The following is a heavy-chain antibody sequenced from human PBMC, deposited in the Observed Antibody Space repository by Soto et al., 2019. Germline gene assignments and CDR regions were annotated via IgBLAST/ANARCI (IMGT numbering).Heavy chain of an antibody. Sequence: QVQLQQWGAGLLKPSETLSLTCAVYGGSFSGYYWSWIRQPPGKGLEWIGEINHSGSTNYNPSLKSRVTISVDTSKNQFYLKLSSVTAADTAVYYCARAFKFSYCSSTSCYANWFDPWGQGTLVTVSS. J-gene: IGHJ5*02. CDR3: ARAFKFSYCSSTSCYANWFDP. D-gene: IGHD2-2*01. CDR2: INHSGST. CDR1: GGSFSGYY. V-gene: IGHV4-34*01.